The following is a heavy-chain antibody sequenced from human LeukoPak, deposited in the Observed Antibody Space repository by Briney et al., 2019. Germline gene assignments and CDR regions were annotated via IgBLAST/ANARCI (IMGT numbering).Heavy chain of an antibody. CDR3: ARTIASTVTTTLWHFDH. Sequence: SGPALVKPTQTLTLTCTFSGFSLSTSGMSGSWIRQSPGKALEWLARLDWDDDKYYSTSLITRLTISKDTSENQVILTMTNMDPVDTATYYCARTIASTVTTTLWHFDHWGQGTLVIVSS. D-gene: IGHD4-17*01. J-gene: IGHJ4*02. V-gene: IGHV2-70*11. CDR1: GFSLSTSGMS. CDR2: LDWDDDK.